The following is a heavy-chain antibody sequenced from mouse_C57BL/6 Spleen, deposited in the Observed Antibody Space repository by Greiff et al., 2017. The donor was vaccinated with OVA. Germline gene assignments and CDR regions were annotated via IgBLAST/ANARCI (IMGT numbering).Heavy chain of an antibody. J-gene: IGHJ4*01. D-gene: IGHD1-1*01. CDR3: ARIPSYYYGSSSDY. Sequence: QVQLEQSGPGLVQPSQSLSLTCTASGFSLTSYGVHWVRQSPGKGLEWLAVIRSGGSTDYNAAFMSSLSISKDDSKSQVFYKMNSLQADDTAIYYCARIPSYYYGSSSDYWGQGTSVTVSS. CDR2: IRSGGST. V-gene: IGHV2-2*01. CDR1: GFSLTSYG.